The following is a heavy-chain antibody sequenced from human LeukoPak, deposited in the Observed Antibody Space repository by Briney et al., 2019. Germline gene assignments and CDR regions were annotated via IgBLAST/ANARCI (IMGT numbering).Heavy chain of an antibody. CDR1: GYSFTSNW. Sequence: NTGESLKISCKASGYSFTSNWIGWVRQMPGKGLEWMGIIYPDDSDTRYRPSFQGQVTISADKSISTAYLQWSSLKASDTAMYYCATMVMTTRAFDYWGQGTLVTVSS. V-gene: IGHV5-51*01. CDR3: ATMVMTTRAFDY. D-gene: IGHD4/OR15-4a*01. CDR2: IYPDDSDT. J-gene: IGHJ4*02.